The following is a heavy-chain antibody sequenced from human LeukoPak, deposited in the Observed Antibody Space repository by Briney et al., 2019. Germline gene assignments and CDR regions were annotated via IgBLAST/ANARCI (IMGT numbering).Heavy chain of an antibody. D-gene: IGHD3-9*01. CDR2: ISGSGGST. V-gene: IGHV3-23*01. Sequence: GGSLRLSCAASGFTFSSYAMSWVRQAPGKGLEWVSAISGSGGSTYYADSVKGRFTISRDNSKNTLYLQMNSLRAEDTAVYYCARDRYGSYGMDVWGQGTTVTVSS. CDR3: ARDRYGSYGMDV. CDR1: GFTFSSYA. J-gene: IGHJ6*02.